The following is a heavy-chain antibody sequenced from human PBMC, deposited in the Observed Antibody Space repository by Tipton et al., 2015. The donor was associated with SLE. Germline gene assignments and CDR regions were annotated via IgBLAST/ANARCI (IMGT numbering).Heavy chain of an antibody. CDR3: ASDPGFGSTLKY. J-gene: IGHJ4*02. D-gene: IGHD2-15*01. CDR2: VSFDGSKT. V-gene: IGHV3-30*04. CDR1: GFAFNTFG. Sequence: SLRLSCAASGFAFNTFGMHWVRQAPGKGLEWVAIVSFDGSKTYYADSVKGRFTISRDNSENTLYLQLNSLRLEDTAVYYCASDPGFGSTLKYWGQGALVTVSS.